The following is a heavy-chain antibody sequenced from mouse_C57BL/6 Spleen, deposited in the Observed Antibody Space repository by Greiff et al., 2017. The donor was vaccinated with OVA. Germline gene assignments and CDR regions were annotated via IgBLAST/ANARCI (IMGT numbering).Heavy chain of an antibody. V-gene: IGHV5-4*01. D-gene: IGHD2-1*01. Sequence: EVNLVESGGGLVKPGGSLKLSCAASGFTFSSYAMSWVRQTPEKRLEWVATISDGGSYTYYPDNVKGRFTISRDNAKNNLYLQMSHLKSEDTAMYYCARDRGIYSIKAWFAYWGQGTLVTVSA. CDR1: GFTFSSYA. CDR2: ISDGGSYT. J-gene: IGHJ3*01. CDR3: ARDRGIYSIKAWFAY.